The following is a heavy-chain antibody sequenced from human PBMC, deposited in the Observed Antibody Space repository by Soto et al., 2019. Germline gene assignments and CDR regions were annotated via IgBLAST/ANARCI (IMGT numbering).Heavy chain of an antibody. CDR1: GGSISSGDYY. J-gene: IGHJ3*02. D-gene: IGHD3-10*01. CDR2: IYYSGST. CDR3: AREKYYYGSGRDDAFDI. Sequence: SETLSLTCTVSGGSISSGDYYWSWIRQHPGKGLEWIGYIYYSGSTYYNPSLKSRVTISVDTSKNQFSLKLSSVTAADTAVYYCAREKYYYGSGRDDAFDIWGQGTMVTVSS. V-gene: IGHV4-31*03.